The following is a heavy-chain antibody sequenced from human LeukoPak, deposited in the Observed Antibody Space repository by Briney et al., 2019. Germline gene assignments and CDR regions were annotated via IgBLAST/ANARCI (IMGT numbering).Heavy chain of an antibody. CDR1: GYTFSSYG. V-gene: IGHV1-18*01. D-gene: IGHD1-26*01. CDR3: ARAPRWEPTWFDP. Sequence: ASVKVSRKASGYTFSSYGISWVRQAPGQGLEWMGWISAYNGNTNYAQKLQGRVTMTTDTSTSTAYMELRSLRSDGTAMYYCARAPRWEPTWFDPWGQGTLVTVSS. CDR2: ISAYNGNT. J-gene: IGHJ5*02.